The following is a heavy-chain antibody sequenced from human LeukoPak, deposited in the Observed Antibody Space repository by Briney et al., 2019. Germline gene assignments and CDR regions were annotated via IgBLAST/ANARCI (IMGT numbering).Heavy chain of an antibody. J-gene: IGHJ4*02. CDR1: GFTFGDYG. V-gene: IGHV3-23*01. D-gene: IGHD2-15*01. CDR3: AKQLGYCSDGSCYFPY. CDR2: ISNNGGYT. Sequence: GGSLRLSCTASGFTFGDYGMSWFRQAPGKGLEWVSAISNNGGYTYYADSVQGRFTISRDNSKSTLCLQMNSLRAEDTAVYYCAKQLGYCSDGSCYFPYWGQGTLVTVSS.